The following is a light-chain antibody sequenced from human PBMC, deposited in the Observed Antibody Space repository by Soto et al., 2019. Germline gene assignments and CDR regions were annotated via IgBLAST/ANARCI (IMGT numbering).Light chain of an antibody. CDR2: DAS. J-gene: IGKJ4*01. CDR3: QQFSSYPLT. CDR1: QTVRNNY. V-gene: IGKV3-20*01. Sequence: ESVLTQSPGTRSSSPEYTAALCCXXSQTVRNNYLAWYQQKPGQAPRLLIYDASSRATGIPDRFSGGGSGTDFTLTISRLEPEDFAVYYCQQFSSYPLTFGGGTKVDI.